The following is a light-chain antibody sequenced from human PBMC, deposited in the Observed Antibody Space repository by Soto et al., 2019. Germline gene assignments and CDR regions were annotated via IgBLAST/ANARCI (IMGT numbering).Light chain of an antibody. J-gene: IGLJ1*01. CDR1: SSDVGGYNY. CDR3: SSYTSSSTRV. CDR2: DVS. Sequence: QSALTQPASVSGSPGQSITISCTGTSSDVGGYNYVSWYQQHPGKAPKLVIFDVSDRPSGVSNRFSGSKSGNTASLTISGLQAEDGADYDCSSYTSSSTRVFGTGTKLTVL. V-gene: IGLV2-14*01.